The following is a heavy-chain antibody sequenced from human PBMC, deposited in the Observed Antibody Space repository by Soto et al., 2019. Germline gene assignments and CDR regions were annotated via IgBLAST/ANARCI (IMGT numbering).Heavy chain of an antibody. CDR3: ARAVGIAAHDDY. CDR1: GGSFSGYY. CDR2: INHSGST. Sequence: QVQLQQWGAGLLKPSETLSLTCAVYGGSFSGYYWCWIRQPPGKGLEWIGEINHSGSTNYNPSLKSRVTISVDTSKNQFSLKLSSVTAADTAVYYCARAVGIAAHDDYWGQGTLVTVSS. D-gene: IGHD6-13*01. J-gene: IGHJ4*02. V-gene: IGHV4-34*01.